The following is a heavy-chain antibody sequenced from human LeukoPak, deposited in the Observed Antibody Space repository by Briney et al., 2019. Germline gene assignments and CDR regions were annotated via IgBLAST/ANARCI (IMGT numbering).Heavy chain of an antibody. Sequence: SETLSLTCTVSGGSISSYYWSWIRQPPGKGLEWIGYIYYSGSTNYNPSLKSRVTISVDTSKNQFSLKLSSVTAADTAVYYCARQPPYYDFWSGYYKDGYYYYGMDVWGQETTVTVSS. J-gene: IGHJ6*02. CDR2: IYYSGST. D-gene: IGHD3-3*01. V-gene: IGHV4-59*08. CDR1: GGSISSYY. CDR3: ARQPPYYDFWSGYYKDGYYYYGMDV.